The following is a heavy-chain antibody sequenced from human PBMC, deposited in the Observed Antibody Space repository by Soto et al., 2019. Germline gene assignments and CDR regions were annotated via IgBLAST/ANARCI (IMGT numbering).Heavy chain of an antibody. CDR1: GFAFSNCV. D-gene: IGHD6-13*01. CDR3: AKGLLNGRWYAAD. J-gene: IGHJ4*02. V-gene: IGHV3-23*01. Sequence: EVHLLESGGVLVQPGESLRLSCETSGFAFSNCVMTWVRQAPGKGLEWVSVITKTGDTDYADSVKGRFTISRDNSKNTVYLQMNSLRAEDTAVYYCAKGLLNGRWYAADWGQGTLVTVSS. CDR2: ITKTGDT.